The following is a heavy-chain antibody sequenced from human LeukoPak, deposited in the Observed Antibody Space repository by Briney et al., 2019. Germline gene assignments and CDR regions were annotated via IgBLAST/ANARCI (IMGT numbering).Heavy chain of an antibody. J-gene: IGHJ3*02. CDR1: GYSISSSYY. CDR2: IYYSGST. V-gene: IGHV4-61*01. D-gene: IGHD3-22*01. Sequence: PSETLSLTCAVSGYSISSSYYWSWIRQPPGKGLEWIGYIYYSGSTNYNPSLKSRVTISVDTSKNQFSLKLSSVTAADTAVYYCARDYYDSSGYWHDAFDIWGQGTMVTVSS. CDR3: ARDYYDSSGYWHDAFDI.